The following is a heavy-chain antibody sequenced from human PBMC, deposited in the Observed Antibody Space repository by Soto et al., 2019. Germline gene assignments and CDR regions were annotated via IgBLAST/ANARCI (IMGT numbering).Heavy chain of an antibody. CDR3: ARNGGSTWYYFDS. CDR1: GGSFSGYY. CDR2: VSHRGST. Sequence: SETLSLTCAVYGGSFSGYYGCWIRQSPGKGLEWIGEVSHRGSTNYNPSLKSRVTISIDTSKNQFFLKLNSVTAADTGLYFCARNGGSTWYYFDSWGQGTVVTVSS. J-gene: IGHJ4*02. D-gene: IGHD6-13*01. V-gene: IGHV4-34*01.